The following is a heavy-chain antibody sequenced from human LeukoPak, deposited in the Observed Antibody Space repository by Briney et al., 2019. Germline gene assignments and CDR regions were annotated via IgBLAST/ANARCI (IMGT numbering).Heavy chain of an antibody. CDR3: ATDRGWRTSGYYLYYFES. CDR1: GFILSGYF. J-gene: IGHJ4*02. V-gene: IGHV3-7*01. CDR2: IKHDGSEE. D-gene: IGHD3-3*01. Sequence: GGSLRLSCAASGFILSGYFMSWVRQAPGKGLEWVASIKHDGSEEYYVDSVRGRFTISRDNIKSSLYLQMSSLRAEDTAVYYCATDRGWRTSGYYLYYFESWGQGTLVTVSS.